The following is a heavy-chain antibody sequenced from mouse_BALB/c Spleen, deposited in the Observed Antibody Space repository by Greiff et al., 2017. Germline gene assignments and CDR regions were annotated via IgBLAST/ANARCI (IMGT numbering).Heavy chain of an antibody. CDR2: IYPGSGST. Sequence: LQQSGPELVRPGASVKLSCKASGYTFTSYWMHWVKQRPGQGLEWIGNIYPGSGSTNYDEKFKSKATLTVDTSSSTAYMQLSSLTSEDSAVYYCTRGGGDYYAMDYWGQGTSVTVSS. V-gene: IGHV1S22*01. J-gene: IGHJ4*01. CDR3: TRGGGDYYAMDY. CDR1: GYTFTSYW.